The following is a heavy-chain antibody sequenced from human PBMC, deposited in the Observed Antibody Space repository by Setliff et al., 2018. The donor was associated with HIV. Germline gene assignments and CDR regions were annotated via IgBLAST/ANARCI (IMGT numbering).Heavy chain of an antibody. Sequence: SETLSLTCTVSGGSISSGSYYWNWIRQPPGKGLEWIGSTHYSGSSYYSPSLKSRVTISLDTSKNQFSLKLSSMTAADTAVYYCARDVGLCGADCWPYFYFDLWGRGNLVTSPQ. D-gene: IGHD2-21*02. V-gene: IGHV4-61*01. CDR2: THYSGSS. J-gene: IGHJ2*01. CDR1: GGSISSGSYY. CDR3: ARDVGLCGADCWPYFYFDL.